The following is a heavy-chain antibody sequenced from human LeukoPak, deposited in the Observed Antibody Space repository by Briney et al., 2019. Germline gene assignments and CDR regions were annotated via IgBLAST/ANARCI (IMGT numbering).Heavy chain of an antibody. CDR1: GFTVSSNY. D-gene: IGHD3-10*01. CDR3: PKALRGGADY. Sequence: GGSLRLSCAASGFTVSSNYMSWVRQAPGKGLEWVSYISSSGSTIYYADSVKGRFTISRDNAKNSLYLQMNSLRAEDTAVYYCPKALRGGADYWGQGTLVTVSS. CDR2: ISSSGSTI. J-gene: IGHJ4*02. V-gene: IGHV3-11*04.